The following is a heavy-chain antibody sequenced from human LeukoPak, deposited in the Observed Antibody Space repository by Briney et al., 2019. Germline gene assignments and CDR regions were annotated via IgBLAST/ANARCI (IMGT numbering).Heavy chain of an antibody. Sequence: SVKVSCKASGGTFSSYAISWVRQAPGQGLEWMGGIIPIFGTANYAQKFQGRVTITADESASTAYMELSSLRSEDTAVYYCARESLLWFGESGEYYFDYWGQGTLVTVSS. J-gene: IGHJ4*02. CDR3: ARESLLWFGESGEYYFDY. V-gene: IGHV1-69*13. CDR2: IIPIFGTA. D-gene: IGHD3-10*01. CDR1: GGTFSSYA.